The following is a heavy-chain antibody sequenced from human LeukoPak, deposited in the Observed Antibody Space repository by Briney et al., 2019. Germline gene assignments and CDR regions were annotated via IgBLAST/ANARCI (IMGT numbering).Heavy chain of an antibody. Sequence: SETLSLTCAVSGYSISSGYYWGWIRQPPGKGLEWIGSIYHSGSTYYNPSLKSRVTISVDTSKNQFSLKLSSVTAADTAVYYCARAGPDYDFWSVPIDYWGQGTLVTVSS. J-gene: IGHJ4*02. CDR3: ARAGPDYDFWSVPIDY. CDR1: GYSISSGYY. D-gene: IGHD3-3*01. CDR2: IYHSGST. V-gene: IGHV4-38-2*01.